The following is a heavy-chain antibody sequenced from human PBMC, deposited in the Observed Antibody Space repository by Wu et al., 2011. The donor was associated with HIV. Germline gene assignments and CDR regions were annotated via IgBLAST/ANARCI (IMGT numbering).Heavy chain of an antibody. CDR3: ARDGSSAQLDLYYNHMDV. CDR1: GHTFTNYA. V-gene: IGHV1-18*01. Sequence: QVQLVQSGAEVKKPGASVKVSCKASGHTFTNYAIHWVRQAPGQGLEWMGWISAYNGDTNYAQKLQDRVTMTTDTSTSTAYMELRSLRSDDTAVYYCARDGSSAQLDLYYNHMDVWGKGPRSPSP. CDR2: ISAYNGDT. D-gene: IGHD6-6*01. J-gene: IGHJ6*03.